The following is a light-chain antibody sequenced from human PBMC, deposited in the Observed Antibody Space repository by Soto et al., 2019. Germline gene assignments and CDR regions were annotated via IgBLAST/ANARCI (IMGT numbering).Light chain of an antibody. V-gene: IGKV3-20*01. J-gene: IGKJ2*01. Sequence: EIVLMQSPGTLSLSPGERATLACRASQTLRRTYIAWYQQKPGQAPRVLIYGASKRATGIPDRFSGSGSGTDFSLTISRLEPEDFAVYYCHQYENAPQTYGQGTKVDIK. CDR2: GAS. CDR1: QTLRRTY. CDR3: HQYENAPQT.